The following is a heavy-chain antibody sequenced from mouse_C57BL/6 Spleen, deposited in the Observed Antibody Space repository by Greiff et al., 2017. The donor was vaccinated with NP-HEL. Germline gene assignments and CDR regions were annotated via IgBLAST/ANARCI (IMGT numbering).Heavy chain of an antibody. CDR1: GYAFTNYL. CDR2: INPGSGGT. J-gene: IGHJ2*01. V-gene: IGHV1-54*01. Sequence: QVQLQQSGAELVRPGTSVKVSCKASGYAFTNYLIEWVKQRPGQGLEWIGVINPGSGGTNYNEKFKSKATLTVDKPSSTAYMQLSSLTSEDSAVYYCASPHFDYWGQGTTLTVSS. CDR3: ASPHFDY.